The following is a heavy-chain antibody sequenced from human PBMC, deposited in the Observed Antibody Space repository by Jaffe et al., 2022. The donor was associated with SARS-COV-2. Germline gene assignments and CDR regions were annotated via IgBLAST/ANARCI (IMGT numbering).Heavy chain of an antibody. CDR2: ISGDGGST. CDR1: GFTFDDYA. V-gene: IGHV3-43*02. CDR3: AKGPHKWLFWAGYGMDV. Sequence: EVQLVESGGGVVQPGGSLRLSCAASGFTFDDYAMHWVRQAPGKGLEWVSLISGDGGSTYYADSVKGRFTISRDNSKNSLYLQMNSLRTEDTALYYCAKGPHKWLFWAGYGMDVWGQGTTVTVSS. D-gene: IGHD3-22*01. J-gene: IGHJ6*02.